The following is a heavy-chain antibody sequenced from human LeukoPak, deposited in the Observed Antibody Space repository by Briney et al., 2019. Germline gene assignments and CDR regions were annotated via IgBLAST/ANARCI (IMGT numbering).Heavy chain of an antibody. D-gene: IGHD2-2*01. J-gene: IGHJ4*02. CDR2: LSGSGGNT. V-gene: IGHV3-23*01. Sequence: PGGSLRLSRAASGFIFSSYAMSWVRQAPGKGLEWVSALSGSGGNTYYADFVKGRFTISRDNSKSTLYLQMNSLRGDGTAVYYCAKDRMKWRVAAASIEYWGRGTLVTVST. CDR1: GFIFSSYA. CDR3: AKDRMKWRVAAASIEY.